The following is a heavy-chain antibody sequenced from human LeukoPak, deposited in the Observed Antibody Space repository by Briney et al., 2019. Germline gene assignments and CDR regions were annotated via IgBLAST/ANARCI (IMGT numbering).Heavy chain of an antibody. V-gene: IGHV3-66*01. D-gene: IGHD2-2*01. J-gene: IGHJ4*02. CDR3: ARAASWARFDS. CDR1: GFTVSSNY. Sequence: GGSLRLSCAASGFTVSSNYMTWVRQAPGKGLEWVSVIYSGGSTYYADSVKGRFTISGDNSKNTLYLQMNSLRAEDTAVYYCARAASWARFDSWGQGTLVTVSS. CDR2: IYSGGST.